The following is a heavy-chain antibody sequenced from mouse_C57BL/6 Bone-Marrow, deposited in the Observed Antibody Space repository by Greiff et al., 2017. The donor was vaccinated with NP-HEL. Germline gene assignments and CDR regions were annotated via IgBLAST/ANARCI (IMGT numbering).Heavy chain of an antibody. CDR2: IDPANGNT. Sequence: EVKLVESVAELVRPGASVKLSCTASGFNIKNTYMHWVKQRPEQGLEWIGRIDPANGNTKYAPKFQGKATITADTSSNTAYLQLSSLTSEDTAIYYCARWDYGSSYFDYWGQGTTLTVSS. CDR3: ARWDYGSSYFDY. J-gene: IGHJ2*01. CDR1: GFNIKNTY. D-gene: IGHD1-1*01. V-gene: IGHV14-3*01.